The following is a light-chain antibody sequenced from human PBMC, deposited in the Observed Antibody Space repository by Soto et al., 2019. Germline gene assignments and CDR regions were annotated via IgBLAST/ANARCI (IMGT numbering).Light chain of an antibody. V-gene: IGKV3-20*01. Sequence: EIVLTQSPGTLSLSPGERATLSCRASQSVGSSYLAWYQQKPGQAPRVLIYGASSRATGITDRFSGSGSGTDFTLTISRLEPEDFAVYYCQQYATSPFTFGPGTKVDIK. CDR1: QSVGSSY. CDR3: QQYATSPFT. CDR2: GAS. J-gene: IGKJ3*01.